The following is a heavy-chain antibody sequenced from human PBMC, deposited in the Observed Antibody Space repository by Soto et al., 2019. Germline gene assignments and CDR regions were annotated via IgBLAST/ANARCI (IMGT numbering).Heavy chain of an antibody. CDR1: GGSITSYY. CDR3: AREGVSSSWYYYYAMDV. CDR2: ISYSGST. J-gene: IGHJ6*02. D-gene: IGHD6-13*01. Sequence: QVQLQESGPGLVKPSETRSLTCTVSGGSITSYYWSWIRQPPGKGLEWIGYISYSGSTNYNPSLKSRVTISVETSKNQFSLKLSSVTAADTAVYYCAREGVSSSWYYYYAMDVWGQGTTVTVSS. V-gene: IGHV4-59*01.